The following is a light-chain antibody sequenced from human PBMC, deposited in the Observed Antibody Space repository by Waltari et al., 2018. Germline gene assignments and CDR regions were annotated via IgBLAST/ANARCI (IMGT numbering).Light chain of an antibody. J-gene: IGLJ2*01. CDR3: SSYAGSNNLV. V-gene: IGLV2-8*01. Sequence: QSALTQPPSASGSPGQSVTIPCTGTRSDIGGSDSVSWYQPHPGRAPKVIIHEVNERPSGVPDRFSGSKSGNTASLTVSGLQAEDEADYYCSSYAGSNNLVFGGGTKLTVL. CDR1: RSDIGGSDS. CDR2: EVN.